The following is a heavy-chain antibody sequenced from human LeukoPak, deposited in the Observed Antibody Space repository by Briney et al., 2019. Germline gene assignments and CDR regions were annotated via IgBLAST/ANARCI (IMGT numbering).Heavy chain of an antibody. D-gene: IGHD6-19*01. J-gene: IGHJ4*02. V-gene: IGHV1-2*06. CDR3: ARDTSSGWYGVDY. CDR1: GYTFTGYY. CDR2: INPNSGGT. Sequence: ASVKVSCKASGYTFTGYYMHWVRQAPGQGLEWMGRINPNSGGTNYAQKFQGRVTMTRDTSISTAYMELSRLRSDDTAVYYCARDTSSGWYGVDYWGQGTLVTVSS.